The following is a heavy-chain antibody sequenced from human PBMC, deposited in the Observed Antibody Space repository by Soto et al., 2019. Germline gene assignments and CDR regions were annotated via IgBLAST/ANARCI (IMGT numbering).Heavy chain of an antibody. V-gene: IGHV1-3*01. CDR3: TRDRLRGYDNSGLYS. Sequence: ASVKVSCKASGYTFTSYAMHWVRQAPGQRLEWMGWINAGNGNTKYSQKFEDRVTMTAVASTATLYLELRSLNSDDTATYYYTRDRLRGYDNSGLYSWGQGSLVTVSS. J-gene: IGHJ4*02. CDR1: GYTFTSYA. CDR2: INAGNGNT. D-gene: IGHD3-22*01.